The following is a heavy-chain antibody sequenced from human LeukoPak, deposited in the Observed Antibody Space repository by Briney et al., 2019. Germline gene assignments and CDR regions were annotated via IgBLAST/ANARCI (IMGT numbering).Heavy chain of an antibody. V-gene: IGHV4-34*01. Sequence: SETLSLTCAVYGGSFSGYYWSWIRQPPGKGLEWIGEINHSGSTNYNPSLKSRVTISVDTSKNQFSLKLSSVTAADTAVYYCARRYSGSTFDYWGQGTLVTVSS. D-gene: IGHD1-26*01. CDR2: INHSGST. CDR1: GGSFSGYY. J-gene: IGHJ4*02. CDR3: ARRYSGSTFDY.